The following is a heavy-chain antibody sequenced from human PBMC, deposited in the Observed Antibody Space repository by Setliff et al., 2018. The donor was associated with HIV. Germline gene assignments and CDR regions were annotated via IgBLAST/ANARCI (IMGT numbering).Heavy chain of an antibody. V-gene: IGHV4-4*09. CDR2: IHSSGST. CDR1: GGSVNDFY. Sequence: SETLSLTCTVSGGSVNDFYCNWIRQPPGKGPEWIGYIHSSGSTIYNPSLKSRITISLDTSKEQFSLKLSSVTAADTAVYYCARLDCSSSSGFVDYWGQGTLVTVSS. CDR3: ARLDCSSSSGFVDY. J-gene: IGHJ4*02. D-gene: IGHD2-2*01.